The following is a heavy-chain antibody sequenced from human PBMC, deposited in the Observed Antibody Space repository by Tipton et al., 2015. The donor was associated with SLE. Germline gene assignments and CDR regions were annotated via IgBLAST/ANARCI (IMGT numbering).Heavy chain of an antibody. CDR3: ARGLAMVRGDSMDY. Sequence: TLSLTCTVSGGSISGYYWSWVRQPAGKGLEWIGRIYTSASTIYNPSLKSRVTLSSDTSKNQFSLRVSSVTAADTAVYYCARGLAMVRGDSMDYWGQGTLVTVSS. V-gene: IGHV4-4*07. D-gene: IGHD3-10*01. J-gene: IGHJ4*02. CDR2: IYTSAST. CDR1: GGSISGYY.